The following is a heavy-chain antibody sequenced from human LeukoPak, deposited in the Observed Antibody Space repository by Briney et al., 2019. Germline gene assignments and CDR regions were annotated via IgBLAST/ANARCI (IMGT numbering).Heavy chain of an antibody. V-gene: IGHV1-69*04. CDR2: TIPILGIA. D-gene: IGHD3-16*01. J-gene: IGHJ4*02. CDR3: ARDSKRLWTPETDSFYFDY. CDR1: GGTFSSYA. Sequence: GASVKVSCKASGGTFSSYAISWVRQAPGQGLEWMGRTIPILGIANYAQKFQGRVTITADKSTSTAYMELSSLRSEDTAVYYCARDSKRLWTPETDSFYFDYWGQGTLVTVSS.